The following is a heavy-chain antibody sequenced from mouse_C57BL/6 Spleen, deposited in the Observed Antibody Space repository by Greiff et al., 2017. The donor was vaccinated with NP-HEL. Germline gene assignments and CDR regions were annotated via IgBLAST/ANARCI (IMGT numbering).Heavy chain of an antibody. V-gene: IGHV1-50*01. CDR3: ARKGDSSGFAWFAY. J-gene: IGHJ3*01. D-gene: IGHD3-2*02. CDR1: GYTFTSYW. Sequence: QVQLQQPGAELVKPGASVKLSCKASGYTFTSYWMQWVKQRPGQGLEWIGEIDPSDSYTNYNQKFKGKATLTVDKSSSTAYMQLSSLTSEDSAVYYWARKGDSSGFAWFAYWGQGTLVTVSA. CDR2: IDPSDSYT.